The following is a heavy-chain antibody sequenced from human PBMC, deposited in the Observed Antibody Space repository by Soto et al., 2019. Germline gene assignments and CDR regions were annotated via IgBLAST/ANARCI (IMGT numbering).Heavy chain of an antibody. D-gene: IGHD4-4*01. CDR3: ARELQGLYYFDY. CDR2: INAGNGNT. Sequence: SVKVSCKASEYTLTSYAIHWVRQAPGQSLEWMGWINAGNGNTKYSQKFQGRVTITRDTSASTAYMELSSLRSEDTAVYYCARELQGLYYFDYWGLGTLVTVSS. J-gene: IGHJ4*02. V-gene: IGHV1-3*01. CDR1: EYTLTSYA.